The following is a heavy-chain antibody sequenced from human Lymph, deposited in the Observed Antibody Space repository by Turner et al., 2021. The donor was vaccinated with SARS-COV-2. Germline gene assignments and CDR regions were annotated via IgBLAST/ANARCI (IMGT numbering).Heavy chain of an antibody. Sequence: QVQLVQSGAEVKKPGSSVKVSCKAYGGTFSSYAISWVRPAPGQGLEWMGRTIPCLGKTNYGGKYQGKATITGDETMSTATLELSSLRSEDTAMDFGARMEAPGMGVGVHYYYYAMDVWGQGTTVTVSS. J-gene: IGHJ6*02. D-gene: IGHD3-16*01. CDR3: ARMEAPGMGVGVHYYYYAMDV. CDR1: GGTFSSYA. CDR2: TIPCLGKT. V-gene: IGHV1-69*11.